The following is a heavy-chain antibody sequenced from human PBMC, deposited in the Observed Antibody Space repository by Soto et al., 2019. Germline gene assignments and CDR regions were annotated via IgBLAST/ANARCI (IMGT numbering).Heavy chain of an antibody. J-gene: IGHJ5*02. CDR3: PTDLGELLFDP. Sequence: EVQLVESGGGLVKPGGSLRLSCAASGFTFSNAWMSWVRQAPGKGLEWVGRIKSKTDGGTTDYAAPVKGRFTISRDDSKNTLYLQMNSLKTEDTAVYYCPTDLGELLFDPWGQGTLVTVSS. V-gene: IGHV3-15*01. D-gene: IGHD2-15*01. CDR1: GFTFSNAW. CDR2: IKSKTDGGTT.